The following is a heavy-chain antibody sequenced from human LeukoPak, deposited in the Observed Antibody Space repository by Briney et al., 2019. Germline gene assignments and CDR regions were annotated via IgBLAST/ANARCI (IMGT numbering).Heavy chain of an antibody. D-gene: IGHD1-26*01. J-gene: IGHJ4*02. CDR2: IYYSGST. Sequence: KPSETLSLTCTVSGGSISSSSYYWGWIRQPPGKGLEWIGSIYYSGSTYYNPSLKSRVTISVDTSKNQFSLKLSSVTAADTAVYYCARFRGSYLWSPPDYWGQGTLVTVSS. CDR3: ARFRGSYLWSPPDY. V-gene: IGHV4-39*01. CDR1: GGSISSSSYY.